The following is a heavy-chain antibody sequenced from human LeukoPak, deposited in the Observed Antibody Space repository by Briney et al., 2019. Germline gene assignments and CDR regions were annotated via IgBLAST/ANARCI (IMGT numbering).Heavy chain of an antibody. CDR2: IKSNTDGGTT. Sequence: PGGSLRLSCAASGFSFSNAWMNWVRQAPGKGLEWVGLIKSNTDGGTTDYAAPVKGRFTISRDDSKNTLYLQMNSLKIEDTAVYYCSRTSGGPCVWGQGTMVTVSS. CDR1: GFSFSNAW. CDR3: SRTSGGPCV. D-gene: IGHD2-8*02. J-gene: IGHJ3*01. V-gene: IGHV3-15*01.